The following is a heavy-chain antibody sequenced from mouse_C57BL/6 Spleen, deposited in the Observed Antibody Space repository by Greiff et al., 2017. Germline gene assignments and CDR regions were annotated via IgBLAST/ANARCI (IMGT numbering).Heavy chain of an antibody. J-gene: IGHJ1*03. V-gene: IGHV1-26*01. CDR1: GYTFTDYY. CDR3: ARRESYYGSSYPYWYFDV. CDR2: IHPNNGGT. Sequence: EVQLQQSGPELVKPGASVKISCKASGYTFTDYYMNWMKQSHGKSLAWIGDIHPNNGGTSYNQQFKGKATLTVDKTSSTAYLELRSLTSEDSAVYYCARRESYYGSSYPYWYFDVWGTGTTVTVSS. D-gene: IGHD1-1*01.